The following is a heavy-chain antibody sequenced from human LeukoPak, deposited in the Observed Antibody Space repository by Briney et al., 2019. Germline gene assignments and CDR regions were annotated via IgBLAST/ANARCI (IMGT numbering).Heavy chain of an antibody. CDR2: INPSGGST. CDR1: GYTFTNYG. CDR3: ARVEKYSYGYFDY. V-gene: IGHV1-46*01. D-gene: IGHD5-18*01. J-gene: IGHJ4*02. Sequence: ASVKVSCKASGYTFTNYGISWVRQAPGQGLEWMGIINPSGGSTSYAQKFQGRVTMTRDTSTSTVYMELSSLRSEDTAVYYCARVEKYSYGYFDYWGQGTLVTVSS.